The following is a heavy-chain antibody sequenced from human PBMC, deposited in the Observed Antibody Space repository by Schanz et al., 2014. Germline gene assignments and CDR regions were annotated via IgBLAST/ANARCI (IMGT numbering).Heavy chain of an antibody. CDR2: IYYSGST. D-gene: IGHD6-19*01. J-gene: IGHJ5*02. Sequence: QLQMQESGPGLVKPSETLSLTCAAFGGSFSGYYWGWIRQPPGNGLEWIGSIYYSGSTYYNPSLKSGSTIPEDPSKNQFSLRVTSVPAADTGVYYCARQYSGWSRFDPWGQGIRVTVSS. CDR3: ARQYSGWSRFDP. CDR1: GGSFSGYY. V-gene: IGHV4-39*01.